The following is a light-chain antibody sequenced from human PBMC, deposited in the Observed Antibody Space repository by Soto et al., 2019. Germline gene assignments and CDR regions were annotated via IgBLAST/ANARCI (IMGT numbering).Light chain of an antibody. V-gene: IGKV3-11*01. CDR2: EAS. CDR1: QSVNIY. CDR3: QQRSIWPPIT. Sequence: VLTQSPATLSLSPGERATLSCRASQSVNIYLAWYQQKPGQAPRLLIYEASNRATGIPARFSGSGSGIDFTLTISSLETEDFAVYYCQQRSIWPPITFGQGTRLEIK. J-gene: IGKJ5*01.